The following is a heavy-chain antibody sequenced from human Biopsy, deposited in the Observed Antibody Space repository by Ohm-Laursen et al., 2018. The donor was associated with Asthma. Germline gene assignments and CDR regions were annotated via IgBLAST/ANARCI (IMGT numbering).Heavy chain of an antibody. CDR3: ARGSSSRLSQWELLVSGGKRAHSYYGMDV. CDR1: GGSFSSNY. D-gene: IGHD1-26*01. CDR2: TPHSGYN. Sequence: PSETLSLTWAVYGGSFSSNYWSWIRQTPGKGLEWLGETPHSGYNNHNPSLRSRLTLSVDTSKNQFSLRLTSVTAADTAVYYCARGSSSRLSQWELLVSGGKRAHSYYGMDVWGQGTTVTVSS. V-gene: IGHV4-34*01. J-gene: IGHJ6*02.